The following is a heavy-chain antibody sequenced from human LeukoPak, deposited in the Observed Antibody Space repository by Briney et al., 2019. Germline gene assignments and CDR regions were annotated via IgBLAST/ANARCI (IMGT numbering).Heavy chain of an antibody. D-gene: IGHD3-10*01. CDR3: ARGRLNYGSGRWDWFDP. CDR2: ISHSGST. Sequence: PSEALSLTCAVYGGSFSDYYWNWIRQPPGKGLEWIAEISHSGSTNYIPSLKSRVTMSVDTSRNQFSLKLSSVTAADTAAYYCARGRLNYGSGRWDWFDPWGQGTLVTVSS. CDR1: GGSFSDYY. J-gene: IGHJ5*02. V-gene: IGHV4-34*01.